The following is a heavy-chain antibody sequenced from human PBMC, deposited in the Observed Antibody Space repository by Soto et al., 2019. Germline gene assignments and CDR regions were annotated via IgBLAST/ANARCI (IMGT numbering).Heavy chain of an antibody. D-gene: IGHD2-21*02. CDR2: ISSSSSYT. Sequence: GGSLRLSCAASGFTFSSYSMNWVRQAPGKELEWVSYISSSSSYTIYVDSVKGRFTISRDNAKNSLYLQMNSLRAEDTVVYYCARVPYCGGDCYAFFDYWGQGTLVTVSS. J-gene: IGHJ4*02. V-gene: IGHV3-21*05. CDR3: ARVPYCGGDCYAFFDY. CDR1: GFTFSSYS.